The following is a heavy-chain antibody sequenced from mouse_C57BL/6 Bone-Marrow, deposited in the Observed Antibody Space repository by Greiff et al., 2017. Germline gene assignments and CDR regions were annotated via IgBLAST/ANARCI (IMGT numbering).Heavy chain of an antibody. CDR2: IYPGSGST. J-gene: IGHJ3*01. CDR1: GYTFTSYW. Sequence: VQLQQSGAELVKPGASVKMSCKASGYTFTSYWITWVKQRPGQGLEWIGDIYPGSGSTNYNEKFKSKATLTVDTSSSTAYMQLSSLTSEDSAVYYCARGRIYYYGSFAYWGQGTLVTVSA. D-gene: IGHD1-1*01. CDR3: ARGRIYYYGSFAY. V-gene: IGHV1-55*01.